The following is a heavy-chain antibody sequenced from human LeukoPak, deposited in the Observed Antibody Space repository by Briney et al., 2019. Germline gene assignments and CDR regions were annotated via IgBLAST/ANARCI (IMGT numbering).Heavy chain of an antibody. D-gene: IGHD6-19*01. Sequence: GESLKISCKGSGYSFTSYWIGWGRPMPRKGLEWMGIIYPGDSDTRYSPSFQGQVTISADKSISTAYLQWSSLKASDTARYYCARRDSSGIDYWGQGTLVTVSS. CDR2: IYPGDSDT. V-gene: IGHV5-51*01. J-gene: IGHJ4*02. CDR1: GYSFTSYW. CDR3: ARRDSSGIDY.